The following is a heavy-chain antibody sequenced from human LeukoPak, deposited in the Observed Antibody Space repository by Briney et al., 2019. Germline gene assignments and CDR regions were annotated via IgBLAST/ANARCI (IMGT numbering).Heavy chain of an antibody. CDR1: GYTFTSYY. V-gene: IGHV1-46*01. J-gene: IGHJ4*02. CDR3: AREGGYPGAISGSYGVGY. D-gene: IGHD3-10*01. CDR2: INPSGGST. Sequence: ASVKVSCKASGYTFTSYYMHWVRQAPGQGLEWMGIINPSGGSTSYAQKFQGRVTMTRDMSTRTVYMELSSLRSDDTAVYYCAREGGYPGAISGSYGVGYWGQGTLVTVSS.